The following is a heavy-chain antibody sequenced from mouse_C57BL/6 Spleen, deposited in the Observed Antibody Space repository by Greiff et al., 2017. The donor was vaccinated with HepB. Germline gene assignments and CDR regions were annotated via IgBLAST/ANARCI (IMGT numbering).Heavy chain of an antibody. CDR3: TRDKITTVVAHWYFDV. J-gene: IGHJ1*03. D-gene: IGHD1-1*01. V-gene: IGHV5-9-1*02. CDR2: ISSGGDYI. Sequence: EVQVVESGEGLVKPGGSLKLSCAASGFTFSSYAMSWVRQTPEKRLEWVAYISSGGDYIYYADTVKGRFTISRDNARNTLYLQMSSLKSEDTAMYYCTRDKITTVVAHWYFDVWGTGTTVTVSS. CDR1: GFTFSSYA.